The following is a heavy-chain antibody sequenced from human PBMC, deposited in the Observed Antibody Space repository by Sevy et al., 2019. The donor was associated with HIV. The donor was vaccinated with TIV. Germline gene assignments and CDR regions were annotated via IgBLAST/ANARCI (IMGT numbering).Heavy chain of an antibody. D-gene: IGHD2-2*01. Sequence: ASVKVSCKASGYTFTSYGISWVRQAPGQGLEWMGWISAYNGNTNYAQKLQGRVTMTTDTSTSTAYMELRSLRSDDTAGYYCARDTDIVVVPAAMGDWFDPWGQGTLVTVSS. V-gene: IGHV1-18*01. CDR2: ISAYNGNT. J-gene: IGHJ5*02. CDR1: GYTFTSYG. CDR3: ARDTDIVVVPAAMGDWFDP.